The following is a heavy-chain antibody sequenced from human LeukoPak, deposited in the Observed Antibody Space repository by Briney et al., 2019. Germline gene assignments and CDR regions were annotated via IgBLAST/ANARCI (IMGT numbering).Heavy chain of an antibody. V-gene: IGHV3-64*01. D-gene: IGHD3-22*01. CDR3: YYYDSSGYSGLGY. CDR1: GFTFSSYA. Sequence: GGSLRLSCAASGFTFSSYAMHWVRQAPGKGLEYVSAISSNGGSTYYANSVKGRSTISRDNSKNTLYLQMGSLRAEDMAVYYCYYYDSSGYSGLGYWGQGTLVTVSS. CDR2: ISSNGGST. J-gene: IGHJ4*02.